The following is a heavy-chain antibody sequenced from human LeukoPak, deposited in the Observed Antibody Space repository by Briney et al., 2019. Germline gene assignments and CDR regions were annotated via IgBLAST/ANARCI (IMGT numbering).Heavy chain of an antibody. D-gene: IGHD3-22*01. CDR3: ARGDYYDSSGYSDYFDY. CDR2: IYYSGST. Sequence: PSETLSLTCTVSGGSISSYYWSWIRQPPGKGLEWIGYIYYSGSTNYNPSLTSRATISVDTSKNQFSLKLSSVTAADTAVYYCARGDYYDSSGYSDYFDYWGQGTLVTVSS. CDR1: GGSISSYY. J-gene: IGHJ4*02. V-gene: IGHV4-59*01.